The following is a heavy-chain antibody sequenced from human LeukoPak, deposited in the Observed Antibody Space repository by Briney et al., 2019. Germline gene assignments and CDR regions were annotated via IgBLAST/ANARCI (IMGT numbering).Heavy chain of an antibody. CDR3: ARATVSWSRTCYFDY. CDR2: IYHSGST. J-gene: IGHJ4*02. D-gene: IGHD4-11*01. V-gene: IGHV4-59*12. CDR1: GGSISSYY. Sequence: SETLSLTCTVSGGSISSYYWSWIRQPPGKGLQWIGFIYHSGSTYYNPSLKSQVTISVDRSKNQFSLKLSSVTAADTAVYYCARATVSWSRTCYFDYWGQGTLVTVSS.